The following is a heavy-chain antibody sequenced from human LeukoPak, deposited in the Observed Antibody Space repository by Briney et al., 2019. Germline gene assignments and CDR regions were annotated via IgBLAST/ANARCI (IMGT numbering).Heavy chain of an antibody. CDR1: GFTFSDYW. CDR3: TRSFGGSGDY. J-gene: IGHJ4*02. CDR2: INTDGSVT. Sequence: GGSLRLSCAVSGFTFSDYWMHWVRHASGKGLVWISRINTDGSVTDYADSVKGRFTISRDNAKNTLYLQMNSLITEDTALYYCTRSFGGSGDYWGQGTLVTVSS. D-gene: IGHD4-23*01. V-gene: IGHV3-74*01.